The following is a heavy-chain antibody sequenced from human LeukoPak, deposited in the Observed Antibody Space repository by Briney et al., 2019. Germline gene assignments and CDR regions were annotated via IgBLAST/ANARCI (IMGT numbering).Heavy chain of an antibody. CDR2: IYYSGGT. Sequence: SETLSLTCTVSGGSISSSSYYWGWIRQPPGKGLEWIGSIYYSGGTYYNPSFKSRVTISVDTSKNQFSLKLSSVTAADTAVYYCASRITMVRGVRGAFDVWGQGTMVTVSS. V-gene: IGHV4-39*01. CDR3: ASRITMVRGVRGAFDV. D-gene: IGHD3-10*01. J-gene: IGHJ3*01. CDR1: GGSISSSSYY.